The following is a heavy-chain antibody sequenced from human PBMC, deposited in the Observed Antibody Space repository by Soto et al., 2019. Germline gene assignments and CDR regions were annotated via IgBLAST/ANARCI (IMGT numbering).Heavy chain of an antibody. CDR2: ISSTTNYI. J-gene: IGHJ4*02. Sequence: LRLSCAADGFTFTRYSMNWVRQAPGKGLEWVSSISSTTNYIYYGDSMKGRFTISRDNAKNSLYLEMNSLRAEDTAVYYCARESEDLTSNFDYWGQGTLVTVSS. CDR3: ARESEDLTSNFDY. V-gene: IGHV3-21*06. CDR1: GFTFTRYS.